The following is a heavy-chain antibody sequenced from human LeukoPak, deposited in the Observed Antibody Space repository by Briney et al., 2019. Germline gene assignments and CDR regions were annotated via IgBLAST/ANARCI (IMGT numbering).Heavy chain of an antibody. V-gene: IGHV4-59*08. J-gene: IGHJ4*02. Sequence: SETLSLTCTVSGGSISSYYWSWIRQPPGKGLEWIGYIYYSGSTNYNPSLKSRVTILVDTSKNQFSLKLSSVTAADTAVYYCARHGTWTSPRVYYFDYWGQGTLVTVSS. CDR1: GGSISSYY. CDR3: ARHGTWTSPRVYYFDY. D-gene: IGHD2-8*01. CDR2: IYYSGST.